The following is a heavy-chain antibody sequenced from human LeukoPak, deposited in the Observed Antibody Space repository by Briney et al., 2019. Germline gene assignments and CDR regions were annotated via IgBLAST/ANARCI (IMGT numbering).Heavy chain of an antibody. D-gene: IGHD3-22*01. CDR3: AAEAAYYYDSRDAFDV. J-gene: IGHJ3*01. CDR1: GFTFTSSA. V-gene: IGHV1-58*01. CDR2: IVVGSGNT. Sequence: GASVKVSCKASGFTFTSSAVQWVRQARGQRLEWIRWIVVGSGNTNYAQKFQERVTITRDMSTSLVYMELSSLRSEDTAVYYCAAEAAYYYDSRDAFDVWGQGTMVTVSS.